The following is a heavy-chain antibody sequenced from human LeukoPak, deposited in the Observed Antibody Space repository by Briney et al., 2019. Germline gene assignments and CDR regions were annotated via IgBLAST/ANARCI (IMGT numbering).Heavy chain of an antibody. Sequence: LSLTCTVSGGSISSSSYYWGWIRQAPGKGLEWISYISSGGGTIYYADSVKGRFTISRDDARNSLYLQMKSLRAEDTAVYYCARDLLCGGASCYEPDTFDIWGQGTMVTVSS. CDR1: GGSISSSSYY. J-gene: IGHJ3*02. D-gene: IGHD2-21*01. CDR2: ISSGGGTI. V-gene: IGHV3-11*04. CDR3: ARDLLCGGASCYEPDTFDI.